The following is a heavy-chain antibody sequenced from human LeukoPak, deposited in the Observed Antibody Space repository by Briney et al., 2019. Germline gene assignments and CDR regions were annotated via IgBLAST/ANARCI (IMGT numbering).Heavy chain of an antibody. Sequence: ASVKVSCKASGYTLSSYDINWVRQAPGQELEWLGWMNPNSGNTGYAQKFQGRVTMTRNTSISTAYMELSSLRSEDTAVYYCARVRGSYYYYGMDVWGQGTTVTVSS. D-gene: IGHD2-15*01. CDR2: MNPNSGNT. V-gene: IGHV1-8*01. CDR3: ARVRGSYYYYGMDV. CDR1: GYTLSSYD. J-gene: IGHJ6*02.